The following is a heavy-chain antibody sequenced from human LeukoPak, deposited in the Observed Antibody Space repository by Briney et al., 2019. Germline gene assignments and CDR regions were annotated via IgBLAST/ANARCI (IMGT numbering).Heavy chain of an antibody. J-gene: IGHJ4*02. V-gene: IGHV4-61*02. CDR1: GGSISSGSYY. Sequence: SETLSLTCTVSGGSISSGSYYWSWIRQPAGKGLEWIGRIYTSGSTNYNPSLKSRVTISVDTSKNQFSLRLSSVTAADTAVYYCARVLQRAFFDYWGQGTLVTVSS. CDR3: ARVLQRAFFDY. CDR2: IYTSGST. D-gene: IGHD3-3*02.